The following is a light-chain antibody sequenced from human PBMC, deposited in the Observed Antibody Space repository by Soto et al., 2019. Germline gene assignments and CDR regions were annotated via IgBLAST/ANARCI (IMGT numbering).Light chain of an antibody. V-gene: IGLV8-61*01. CDR3: VLYLGSGISV. Sequence: QTVVTQEPSFSVSPGGTVTLTCGFSSGSVSTSYHPSWYQQTPGQAPRTLIYSTNTRSSGVPDRFSGSILGNKAALTITGAQADDESDYYCVLYLGSGISVFGGGTKLTVL. CDR1: SGSVSTSYH. CDR2: STN. J-gene: IGLJ3*02.